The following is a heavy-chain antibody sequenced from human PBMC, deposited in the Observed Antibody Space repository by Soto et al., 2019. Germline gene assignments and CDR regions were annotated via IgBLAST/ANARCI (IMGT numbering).Heavy chain of an antibody. J-gene: IGHJ4*02. CDR2: ISSSSSYI. CDR1: GFTFSSYS. D-gene: IGHD4-4*01. Sequence: GGSLRLACAASGFTFSSYSMNWVRQAPGKGLEWVSSISSSSSYIYYADSVKGRFTISRDNAKNSLYLQMNSLRAEDTAVYYCARDPSRLQISIFAYWAQRTLVTVSS. CDR3: ARDPSRLQISIFAY. V-gene: IGHV3-21*01.